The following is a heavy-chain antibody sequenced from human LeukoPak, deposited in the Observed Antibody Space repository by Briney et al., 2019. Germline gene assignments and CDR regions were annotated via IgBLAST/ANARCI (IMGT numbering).Heavy chain of an antibody. Sequence: SVKVSCKASGGTFSSYAISWVRQAPGQGLEWMGRVIPILNITNYAQKFQGRVTITADKSTSTVYMELSSLRSEDTAVYYCATNTNGDYAYYYYAMDVWGQGTTVTVSS. D-gene: IGHD4-17*01. CDR1: GGTFSSYA. V-gene: IGHV1-69*04. J-gene: IGHJ6*02. CDR2: VIPILNIT. CDR3: ATNTNGDYAYYYYAMDV.